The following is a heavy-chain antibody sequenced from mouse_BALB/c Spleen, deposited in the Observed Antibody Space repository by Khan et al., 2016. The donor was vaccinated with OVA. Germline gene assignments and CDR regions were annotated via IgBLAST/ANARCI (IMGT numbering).Heavy chain of an antibody. CDR1: GYTFTNYR. Sequence: QIQLVQSGPELKKPGETVKISCKASGYTFTNYRMNWMKQAPEQGLKWMGWINTYTGEPTYGDDFKGRFAFSLETSASTAYLQINNLKNEDMATYFCARETGYWYFDAWGAGTTVTVSS. J-gene: IGHJ1*01. D-gene: IGHD4-1*01. CDR2: INTYTGEP. V-gene: IGHV9-1*02. CDR3: ARETGYWYFDA.